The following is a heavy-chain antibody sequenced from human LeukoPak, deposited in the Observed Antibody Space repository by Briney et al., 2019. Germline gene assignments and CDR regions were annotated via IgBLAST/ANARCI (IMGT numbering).Heavy chain of an antibody. CDR1: GFTVSSNY. CDR2: IYSGGST. J-gene: IGHJ6*02. CDR3: ARYNWNDIYYYYGMEV. D-gene: IGHD1-20*01. V-gene: IGHV3-53*01. Sequence: GGSLRLSCAASGFTVSSNYMSWVRQAAGKGLEWVSVIYSGGSTYYADSVKGRFTISRDNSKNTLYLQMSSLRGEDTAVYYCARYNWNDIYYYYGMEVWGQGTTVTVSS.